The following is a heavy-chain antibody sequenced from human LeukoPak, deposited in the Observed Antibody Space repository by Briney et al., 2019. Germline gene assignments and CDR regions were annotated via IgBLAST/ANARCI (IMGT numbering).Heavy chain of an antibody. CDR1: GGTFSSYA. J-gene: IGHJ4*02. CDR3: ARAPDGDYGDYVGDY. D-gene: IGHD4-17*01. CDR2: IIPIFGTA. V-gene: IGHV1-69*06. Sequence: ASVKLSCKASGGTFSSYAISWVRQAPGQGLEWMGGIIPIFGTANYAQKFQGRVTITADKSTSTAYMELSSLRSEDTAVYCCARAPDGDYGDYVGDYWGQGTLVTVSS.